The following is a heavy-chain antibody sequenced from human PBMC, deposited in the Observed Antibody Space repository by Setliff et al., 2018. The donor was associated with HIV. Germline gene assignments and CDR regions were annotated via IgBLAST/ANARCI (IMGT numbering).Heavy chain of an antibody. D-gene: IGHD2-8*01. J-gene: IGHJ6*03. Sequence: PSETLSLTCAVSGSSISSGYFWGWVRQPPGKGLEWIGRVYMSGKTNYSPSLKSRVTMSADTSKNQVSLKLTSVTAADTAVYYCAKDAGVTGGLYRFYIDAWGNGTTVTVSS. CDR3: AKDAGVTGGLYRFYIDA. V-gene: IGHV4-38-2*02. CDR2: VYMSGKT. CDR1: GSSISSGYF.